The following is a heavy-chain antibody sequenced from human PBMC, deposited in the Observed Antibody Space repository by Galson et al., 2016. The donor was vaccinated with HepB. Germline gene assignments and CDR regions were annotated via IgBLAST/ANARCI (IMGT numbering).Heavy chain of an antibody. J-gene: IGHJ4*02. V-gene: IGHV3-30-3*01. Sequence: SLRLSCAASDSTFSRYAMHWVRQSPDKGLEWVAVITFDGSNKYYADSMKGRFSISRDNSKNTLYLEMNSLRTEDAAVYYCASNTYSYDKTGTHYVNFFHYWGQGTLITVSS. D-gene: IGHD1-7*01. CDR2: ITFDGSNK. CDR3: ASNTYSYDKTGTHYVNFFHY. CDR1: DSTFSRYA.